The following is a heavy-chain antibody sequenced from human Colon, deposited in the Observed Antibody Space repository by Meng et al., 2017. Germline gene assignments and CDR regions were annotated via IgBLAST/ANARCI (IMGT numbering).Heavy chain of an antibody. CDR3: TRSPMVRGVRYFDY. V-gene: IGHV1-2*02. Sequence: VKVSCKASGYTFSDHYMHWVRQAPGQGLEWMGWINPKTGGTNYGQKFQGRVTMTRDTSISTADMELSSLTSDDMAVYYCTRSPMVRGVRYFDYWGQGTQVTVSS. D-gene: IGHD3-10*01. J-gene: IGHJ4*02. CDR1: GYTFSDHY. CDR2: INPKTGGT.